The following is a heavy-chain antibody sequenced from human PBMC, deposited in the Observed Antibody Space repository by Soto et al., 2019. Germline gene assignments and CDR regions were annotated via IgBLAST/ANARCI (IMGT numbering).Heavy chain of an antibody. V-gene: IGHV3-23*01. CDR1: GFTFSSYA. CDR2: ISGSGGST. CDR3: AKRGAGLYDARSWFDP. J-gene: IGHJ5*02. Sequence: EVQLLESGGGLVQPGGSLRLSCAASGFTFSSYAMSWVRQAPGKGLEWVSAISGSGGSTYYADSVKGRFTISRDNSKNTLYLQLNSLRAEDTAVYYCAKRGAGLYDARSWFDPWGQGTLVTVSS. D-gene: IGHD5-12*01.